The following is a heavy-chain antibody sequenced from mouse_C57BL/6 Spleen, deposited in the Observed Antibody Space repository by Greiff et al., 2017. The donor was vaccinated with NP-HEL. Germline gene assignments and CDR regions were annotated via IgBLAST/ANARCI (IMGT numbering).Heavy chain of an antibody. CDR3: DREGGYYGDYYAMDY. CDR2: IDPSDSYT. D-gene: IGHD2-13*01. CDR1: GYTFTSYW. J-gene: IGHJ4*01. Sequence: VQLQQPGAELVKPGASVKLSCKASGYTFTSYWMQWVKQRPGQGLEWIGEIDPSDSYTNYNHKFKGKATLTVDTSSSTAYMQLSSLTSEDSAVYYCDREGGYYGDYYAMDYWGQGTSVTVSS. V-gene: IGHV1-50*01.